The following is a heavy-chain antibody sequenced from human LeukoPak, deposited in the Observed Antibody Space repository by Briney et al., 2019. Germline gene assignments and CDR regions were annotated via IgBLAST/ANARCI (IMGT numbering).Heavy chain of an antibody. V-gene: IGHV3-30-3*01. CDR3: HYHDSSGYYFLDPIDY. CDR1: GFTFSSYA. J-gene: IGHJ4*02. Sequence: GGSLRLSCAASGFTFSSYAMHWVRQAPGKGLEWVAVISYDGSNKYYADSVKGRFTISRDNSKNTLYLQMNSLRAEDTAVYYCHYHDSSGYYFLDPIDYWGQGTLVTVSS. D-gene: IGHD3-22*01. CDR2: ISYDGSNK.